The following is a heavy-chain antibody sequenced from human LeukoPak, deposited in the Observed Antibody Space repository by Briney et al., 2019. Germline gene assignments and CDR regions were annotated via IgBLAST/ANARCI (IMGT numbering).Heavy chain of an antibody. D-gene: IGHD3-22*01. V-gene: IGHV3-23*01. CDR2: ISGSGGST. CDR1: GFTFSSYA. J-gene: IGHJ4*02. CDR3: AKGRGYYYDSSGYGGLGY. Sequence: GGSLRLSCAASGFTFSSYAMSWVRQAPGKGLEWVSAISGSGGSTYYADSVKGRFTISRDNSKNTLYLQMNSLRAEDTAVYYCAKGRGYYYDSSGYGGLGYWGQGTLVTVSS.